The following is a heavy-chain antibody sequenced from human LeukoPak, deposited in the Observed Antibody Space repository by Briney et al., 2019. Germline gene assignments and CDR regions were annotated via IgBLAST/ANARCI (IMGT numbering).Heavy chain of an antibody. Sequence: ASVKVSCKASGYTFTSYYMHWVRQAPGEGLEWMGIINPSGGSTSYAQKFQGRVTITADESTSTAHMEVSSLRSDDTAMYYCATAMGLRRSDAFDIWGQGTMVTVSS. CDR2: INPSGGST. CDR1: GYTFTSYY. J-gene: IGHJ3*02. V-gene: IGHV1-46*01. CDR3: ATAMGLRRSDAFDI. D-gene: IGHD3-16*01.